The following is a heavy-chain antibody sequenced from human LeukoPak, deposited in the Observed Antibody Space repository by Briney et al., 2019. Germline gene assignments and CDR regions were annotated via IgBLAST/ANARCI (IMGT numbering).Heavy chain of an antibody. V-gene: IGHV3-23*01. CDR1: RFTFNSYA. CDR3: AKDWYGDAFDI. J-gene: IGHJ3*02. Sequence: GGSLRLSCAASRFTFNSYAMSWVRQAPGKGLEWVSVIGGSNGITFYVGSVKGRFTISRDNSKDTLYLQMNSLRAEDTAVYYCAKDWYGDAFDIWGQGTMVTVSS. D-gene: IGHD6-13*01. CDR2: IGGSNGIT.